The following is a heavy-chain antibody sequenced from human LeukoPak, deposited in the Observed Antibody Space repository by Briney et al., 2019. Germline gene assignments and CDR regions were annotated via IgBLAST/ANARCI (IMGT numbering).Heavy chain of an antibody. J-gene: IGHJ4*02. Sequence: ASVKVSCKTSGYTFTSYGIVWVRQAPGQGLEWMGRISAYNGNTIYAQKLQGRVTMTTDTSTSTVYMELRSLRSDDTAVYYCARDALAVAGDYYFDYWGQGTLVTVSS. CDR1: GYTFTSYG. D-gene: IGHD6-19*01. V-gene: IGHV1-18*01. CDR3: ARDALAVAGDYYFDY. CDR2: ISAYNGNT.